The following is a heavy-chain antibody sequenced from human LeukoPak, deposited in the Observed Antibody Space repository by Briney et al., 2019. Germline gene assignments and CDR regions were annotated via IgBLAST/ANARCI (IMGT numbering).Heavy chain of an antibody. J-gene: IGHJ6*03. V-gene: IGHV3-7*01. D-gene: IGHD3-10*01. CDR2: IKEDGSEK. Sequence: PGGSLRLSCAASGFTFSTYWMTWVRQAPGKGLEWVANIKEDGSEKHYVDSVKGRFTISRDNARNSLYLQMNSLRAEDTALYYCAREVTMVRGVDYYYYMDVWGKGTTVTVS. CDR1: GFTFSTYW. CDR3: AREVTMVRGVDYYYYMDV.